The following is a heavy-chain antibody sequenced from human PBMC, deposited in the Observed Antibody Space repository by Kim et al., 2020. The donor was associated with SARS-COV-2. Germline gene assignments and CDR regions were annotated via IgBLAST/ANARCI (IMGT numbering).Heavy chain of an antibody. D-gene: IGHD3-22*01. J-gene: IGHJ5*02. CDR3: ARRRGPDSSCYGP. CDR2: INHSGST. CDR1: GGSFSGYY. Sequence: SETLSLTCAVYGGSFSGYYWSWIRQPPGKGLEWIGEINHSGSTNYNPSLESRVTISVDTSKNQFSLKVSSVTAADTAVYYCARRRGPDSSCYGPWGQGTLVTVSS. V-gene: IGHV4-34*01.